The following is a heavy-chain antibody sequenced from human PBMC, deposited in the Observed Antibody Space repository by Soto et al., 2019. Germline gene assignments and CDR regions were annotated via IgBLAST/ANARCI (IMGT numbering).Heavy chain of an antibody. Sequence: SQTLSLTCAISGDSVSSNSAACNWIRQYPSRGLEWLVRTYYRSKWYNDYAVSAKSRITINPDTSKNQFSLQLNAVTPEDTAVYYCARASAYHRIPNCYYYGMDVWGQGTTVTGSS. D-gene: IGHD2-21*01. CDR2: TYYRSKWYN. CDR3: ARASAYHRIPNCYYYGMDV. J-gene: IGHJ6*02. CDR1: GDSVSSNSAA. V-gene: IGHV6-1*01.